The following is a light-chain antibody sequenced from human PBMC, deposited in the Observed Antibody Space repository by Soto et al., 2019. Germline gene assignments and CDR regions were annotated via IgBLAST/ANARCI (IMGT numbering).Light chain of an antibody. J-gene: IGLJ3*02. V-gene: IGLV2-14*01. CDR3: ISYTSISTRLV. CDR1: SSDVGGYNY. Sequence: QSALTQPASVSGSPGQSITISCTGTSSDVGGYNYVSWYQQHPGKAPKLMIYEVSNRPSGVSNRFSGSKSGSTASLTISGLQAEDEADYYCISYTSISTRLVFGGGTKLTVL. CDR2: EVS.